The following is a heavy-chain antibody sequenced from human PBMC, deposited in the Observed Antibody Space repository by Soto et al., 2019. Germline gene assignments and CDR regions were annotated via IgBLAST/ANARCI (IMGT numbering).Heavy chain of an antibody. CDR2: ISNDGSST. CDR1: GFTFRSYW. Sequence: EVQLVESGGGLVQPGGSLRLSCAASGFTFRSYWVHWVRQVPGKGLVWVSRISNDGSSTSYADSVKGRFTISRDNAKNTLYRHMNSLRAEDTAVYYCTRSDYYGSGSYIYYYGMDVWGQGTTVTVSS. D-gene: IGHD3-10*01. J-gene: IGHJ6*02. CDR3: TRSDYYGSGSYIYYYGMDV. V-gene: IGHV3-74*01.